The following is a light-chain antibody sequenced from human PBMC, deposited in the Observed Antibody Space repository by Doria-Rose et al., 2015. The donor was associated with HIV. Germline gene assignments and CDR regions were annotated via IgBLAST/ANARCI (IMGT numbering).Light chain of an antibody. CDR1: QSFSSTY. V-gene: IGKV3-20*01. CDR2: DGS. Sequence: TQSPGTLSWSPGERATLSCRASQSFSSTYLAWYQQKPGQAPSLLIYDGSTRATGIPDRFSASGSGTDFTLTVNRLEPEDFALYYCHQYGTSWTFGQGTKVEI. J-gene: IGKJ1*01. CDR3: HQYGTSWT.